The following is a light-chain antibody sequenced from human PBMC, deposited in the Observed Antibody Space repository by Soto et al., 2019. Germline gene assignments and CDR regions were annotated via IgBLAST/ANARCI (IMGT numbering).Light chain of an antibody. V-gene: IGKV3-20*01. J-gene: IGKJ1*01. CDR2: GAS. CDR3: QQYHNSILM. CDR1: QSVSSSS. Sequence: IVLSQSPGTLSLSQGERATLSCRASQSVSSSSLAWFQQKPGQAPRLLMYGASSRATGIPDRFSGGGSGADFTLTISRLEPEDFGVYYCQQYHNSILMFGQGTKVDIK.